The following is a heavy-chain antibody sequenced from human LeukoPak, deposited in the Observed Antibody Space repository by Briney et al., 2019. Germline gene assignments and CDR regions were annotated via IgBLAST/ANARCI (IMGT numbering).Heavy chain of an antibody. CDR3: ARGGHDFNPFYW. Sequence: GGSLRLSCAASGFTFTTYAMGWVRQAPGKGLEWVSSIKGGGGDPFYADSVKGRFTISRDNSKNTLFLQLNSLRAEDSAVYYCARGGHDFNPFYWWGQGTLVTVSS. V-gene: IGHV3-23*01. D-gene: IGHD2-21*02. J-gene: IGHJ4*02. CDR1: GFTFTTYA. CDR2: IKGGGGDP.